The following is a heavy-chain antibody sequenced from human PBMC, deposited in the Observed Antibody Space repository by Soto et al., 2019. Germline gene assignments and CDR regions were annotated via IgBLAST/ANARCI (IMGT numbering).Heavy chain of an antibody. J-gene: IGHJ4*02. CDR2: ISSTSSYI. CDR1: GCTFSSYI. CDR3: ARDLPYFAF. Sequence: GGSLRLSCAASGCTFSSYIMNWVRQAPGKGLEWVSSISSTSSYIYYADSVRGRFTISRDNAKNSLYLQLNSLRAEDTAVYYCARDLPYFAFWGQGTLVTVSS. V-gene: IGHV3-21*01.